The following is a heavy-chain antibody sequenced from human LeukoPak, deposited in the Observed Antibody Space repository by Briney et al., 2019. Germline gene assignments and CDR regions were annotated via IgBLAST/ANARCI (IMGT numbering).Heavy chain of an antibody. CDR2: IYWDDDK. Sequence: GVGWIRQPPGKALEWLALIYWDDDKRYSPSLKSRLTITKDTSKNQVVLTMTNMDPVDTATYYCAHLIDSGSARYYFDYWGQGILVTVSS. CDR1: G. CDR3: AHLIDSGSARYYFDY. J-gene: IGHJ4*02. D-gene: IGHD3-10*01. V-gene: IGHV2-5*02.